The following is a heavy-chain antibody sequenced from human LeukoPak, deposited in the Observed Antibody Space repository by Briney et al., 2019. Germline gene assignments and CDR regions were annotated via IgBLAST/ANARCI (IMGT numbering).Heavy chain of an antibody. CDR1: GDSVTISSYC. CDR2: IYYSGSS. V-gene: IGHV4-39*01. CDR3: VRHRSGQAWPDP. J-gene: IGHJ5*02. Sequence: PSETLSLTCTVSGDSVTISSYCWGWIRQPPGKGLEWIGCIYYSGSSYYNSSLNSRVTISVDTSKNEFSLRLKSVTATDTALYYCVRHRSGQAWPDPWGQGTLVTVSS. D-gene: IGHD1-26*01.